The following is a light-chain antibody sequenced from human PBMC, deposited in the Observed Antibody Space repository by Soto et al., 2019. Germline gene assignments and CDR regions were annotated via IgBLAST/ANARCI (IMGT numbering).Light chain of an antibody. J-gene: IGKJ2*01. CDR1: QSISSW. CDR3: QQYNSYSYT. V-gene: IGKV1-5*01. Sequence: DIQMTQSPSTLSASVGDRVTITCRASQSISSWLAWYQQKPRKAPKLLIYDASSLESGVPSRFSGSGSVTEFTLTISILQPDDFATYYCQQYNSYSYTFGQGTKLEIK. CDR2: DAS.